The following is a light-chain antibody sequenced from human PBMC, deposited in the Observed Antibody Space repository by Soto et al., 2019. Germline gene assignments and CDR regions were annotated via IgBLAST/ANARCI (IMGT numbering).Light chain of an antibody. CDR1: SSNIGSND. Sequence: QSALTQPPSVSGTPGQRVIISCSGRSSNIGSNDVYWYRQTPGAAPTLLIYRNTQRPSGVPDRFSGSKSGTSASLAISGLRSEDEASFYCAAWDDTFRGHVGFGGVTKLTVL. V-gene: IGLV1-47*01. J-gene: IGLJ2*01. CDR2: RNT. CDR3: AAWDDTFRGHVG.